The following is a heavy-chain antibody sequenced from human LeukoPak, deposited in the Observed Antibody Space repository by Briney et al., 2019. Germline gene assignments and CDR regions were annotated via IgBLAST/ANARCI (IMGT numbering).Heavy chain of an antibody. J-gene: IGHJ4*01. CDR2: ISGSGGST. V-gene: IGHV3-23*01. CDR3: ARGSGHDFLPPKPFWPENFDS. CDR1: GFTFSSYG. Sequence: GGSLRLSCAASGFTFSSYGMSWVRQAPGKGLEWVSAISGSGGSTYYADSVKGRFTVSRDNSKNTLYLQMNSLRAEDTAVYYCARGSGHDFLPPKPFWPENFDSWGHGSLVTVSS. D-gene: IGHD3-3*02.